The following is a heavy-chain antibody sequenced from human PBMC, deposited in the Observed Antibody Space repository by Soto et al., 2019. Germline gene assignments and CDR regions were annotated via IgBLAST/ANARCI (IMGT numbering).Heavy chain of an antibody. CDR1: GDSVSRISTA. V-gene: IGHV6-1*01. J-gene: IGHJ3*02. D-gene: IGHD3-3*01. CDR2: TYYRSKWYN. Sequence: QVQLQQSGPGLVKPSQTLSLSCAISGDSVSRISTAWNWIRQSPSRGLEWLGRTYYRSKWYNNYAVSVKSRITINPDTSKNQFSLQLNSVTPEDTAVYYCAIGRWSGFDIWGQETMVTVSS. CDR3: AIGRWSGFDI.